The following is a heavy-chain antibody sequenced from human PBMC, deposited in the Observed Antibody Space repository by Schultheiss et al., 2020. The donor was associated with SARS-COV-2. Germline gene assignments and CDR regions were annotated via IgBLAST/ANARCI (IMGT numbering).Heavy chain of an antibody. J-gene: IGHJ5*02. D-gene: IGHD2-21*02. CDR1: GFTVSSNY. Sequence: GESLKISCAASGFTVSSNYMSWVRQAPGKGLEWVSAISGSGGSTYYADSVKGRFTISRDNSKNTLYLQMNSLRAEDTAVYYCARDGIRTAPGNWFDPWGQGILVTVSS. V-gene: IGHV3-23*01. CDR3: ARDGIRTAPGNWFDP. CDR2: ISGSGGST.